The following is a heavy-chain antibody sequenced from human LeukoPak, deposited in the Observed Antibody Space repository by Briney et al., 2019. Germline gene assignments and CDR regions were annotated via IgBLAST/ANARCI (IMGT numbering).Heavy chain of an antibody. V-gene: IGHV4-59*01. CDR1: GGSISSYY. Sequence: SETLSLTCTVSGGSISSYYWSWIRRPPGKGLEWIGYIYYSGSTNYNPSLKSRVTISVDTSKNQFSLKLSSVTAADTAVYYCARARGLRTLVDYWGQGTLVTVSS. CDR2: IYYSGST. D-gene: IGHD2-2*01. J-gene: IGHJ4*02. CDR3: ARARGLRTLVDY.